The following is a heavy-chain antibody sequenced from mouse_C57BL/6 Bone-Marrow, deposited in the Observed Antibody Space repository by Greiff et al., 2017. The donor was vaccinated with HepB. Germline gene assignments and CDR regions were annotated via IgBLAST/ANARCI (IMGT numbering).Heavy chain of an antibody. Sequence: EVQLVESEGGLVQPGSSMKLSCTASGFTFSDYYMAWVRQVPEKGLEWVANINYDGSSTYYLDSLKSRFIISRDNAKNILYLQMSSLKSEDTATYYCARGTTAYYAMDYWGQGTSVTVSS. J-gene: IGHJ4*01. CDR2: INYDGSST. CDR1: GFTFSDYY. V-gene: IGHV5-16*01. CDR3: ARGTTAYYAMDY. D-gene: IGHD1-2*01.